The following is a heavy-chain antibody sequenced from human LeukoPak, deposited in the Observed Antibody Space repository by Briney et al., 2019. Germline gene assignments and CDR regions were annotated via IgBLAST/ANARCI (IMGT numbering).Heavy chain of an antibody. Sequence: ASVKVSCKASGGTFSSYAISWVRQAPGQGLEWMGGIIPIFGTANYAQKFQGRVTTTADESTSTAYMELSSLRSEDTAVYYCARELVGYSAGYDYWGQGTLVTVSS. CDR1: GGTFSSYA. D-gene: IGHD2-15*01. V-gene: IGHV1-69*13. CDR3: ARELVGYSAGYDY. J-gene: IGHJ4*02. CDR2: IIPIFGTA.